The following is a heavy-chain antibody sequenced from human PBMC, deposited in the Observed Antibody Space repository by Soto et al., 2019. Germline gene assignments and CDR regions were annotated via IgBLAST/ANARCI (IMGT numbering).Heavy chain of an antibody. J-gene: IGHJ5*02. CDR3: ARDRAIMVRGVTPPLIDP. CDR1: GYSFSTYW. V-gene: IGHV5-51*01. CDR2: IYPGDSDT. D-gene: IGHD3-10*01. Sequence: GESLKISCEAYGYSFSTYWIGWVRQMPGRGLEWMGIIYPGDSDTRYSPSFQGQVTISADNSISTAYLQWSSLTAADTAVYYCARDRAIMVRGVTPPLIDPWGQGTLVTVSS.